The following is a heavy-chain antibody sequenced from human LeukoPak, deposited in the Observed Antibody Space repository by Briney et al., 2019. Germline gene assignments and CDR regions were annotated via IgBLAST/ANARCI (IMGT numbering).Heavy chain of an antibody. CDR1: GGSFSSSSYY. CDR2: IYYSGST. D-gene: IGHD3-3*01. J-gene: IGHJ3*02. Sequence: SETLSLTCTVSGGSFSSSSYYWGWIRQPPGKGLEWIGSIYYSGSTYYNPSLKSQVTISVDTSKNQFSLKLSSVTAADTAVYYCARPRLLRFLEWLPRDAFDIWGQGTMVTVSS. CDR3: ARPRLLRFLEWLPRDAFDI. V-gene: IGHV4-39*01.